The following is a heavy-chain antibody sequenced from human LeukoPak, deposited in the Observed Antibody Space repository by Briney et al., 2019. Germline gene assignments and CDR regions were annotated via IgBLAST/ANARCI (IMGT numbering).Heavy chain of an antibody. CDR2: INPNSGGT. V-gene: IGHV1-2*02. CDR3: AREEIVVVPRGYYFDY. Sequence: GASVKVSCKASGYTFTGYYMHWVRQAPGQGLEWMGWINPNSGGTNYAQKLQGRVTMTTDTSTSTAYMELRSLRSDDTAVYYCAREEIVVVPRGYYFDYWGQGTLVTVS. D-gene: IGHD3-22*01. J-gene: IGHJ4*02. CDR1: GYTFTGYY.